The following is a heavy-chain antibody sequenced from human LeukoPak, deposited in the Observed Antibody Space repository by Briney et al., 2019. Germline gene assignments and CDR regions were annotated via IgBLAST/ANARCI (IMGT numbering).Heavy chain of an antibody. CDR1: GGTSSSYA. J-gene: IGHJ1*01. V-gene: IGHV1-69*05. CDR3: ASGMAGYSSGWNIFQH. CDR2: IIPIFGTA. D-gene: IGHD6-19*01. Sequence: ASVEVSCKASGGTSSSYAISWVRQAPGQGLEWMGRIIPIFGTANYAQKFQGRVTITTDESTSTAYMELSSLRSEDTAVYYCASGMAGYSSGWNIFQHWGQGTLVTVSS.